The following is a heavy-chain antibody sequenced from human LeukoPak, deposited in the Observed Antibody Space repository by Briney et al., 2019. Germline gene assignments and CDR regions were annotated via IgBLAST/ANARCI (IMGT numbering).Heavy chain of an antibody. J-gene: IGHJ5*02. CDR3: AKAAYDCSGTSCYGPGGFDP. Sequence: GGSLRLSCAASGFTFSSYGMHWVRQAPGKGLEWVAVISYDGSNKYYADSVKGRFTISRDNSKNTLYLQMNSLRAEDTAVYYCAKAAYDCSGTSCYGPGGFDPWGQGTLVTVSS. V-gene: IGHV3-30*18. D-gene: IGHD2-2*01. CDR1: GFTFSSYG. CDR2: ISYDGSNK.